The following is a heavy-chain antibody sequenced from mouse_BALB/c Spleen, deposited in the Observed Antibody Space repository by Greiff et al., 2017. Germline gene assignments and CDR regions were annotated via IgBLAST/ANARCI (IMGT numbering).Heavy chain of an antibody. CDR2: IEPETGGT. Sequence: VQLQQSGAELVRPGASVTLSCKASGYTFTDYEMHWVKQTPVHGLEWIGAIEPETGGTAYNQKFKGKATLTADKSSSTAYMELRSLTSEDSAVYYCTRGGVWFAYGGQGTLVTVSA. CDR1: GYTFTDYE. CDR3: TRGGVWFAY. V-gene: IGHV1-15*01. J-gene: IGHJ3*01.